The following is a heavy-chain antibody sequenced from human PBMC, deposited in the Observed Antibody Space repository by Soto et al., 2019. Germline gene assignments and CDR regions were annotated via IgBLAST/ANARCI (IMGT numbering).Heavy chain of an antibody. CDR1: GGTFSSYA. CDR3: AREPHYYDSSGYYY. Sequence: ASVKVSCKASGGTFSSYAISWVRQAPGQGLEWMGGIIPIFGTANYAQKFQGRVTITADESTSTAYMELSSLRSEDTAVYYCAREPHYYDSSGYYYWGQGTLVTVSS. J-gene: IGHJ4*02. V-gene: IGHV1-69*13. D-gene: IGHD3-22*01. CDR2: IIPIFGTA.